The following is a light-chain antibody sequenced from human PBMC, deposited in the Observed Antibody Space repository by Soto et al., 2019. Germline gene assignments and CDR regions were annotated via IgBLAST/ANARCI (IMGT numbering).Light chain of an antibody. CDR2: ASS. CDR3: LHDYNYPPT. V-gene: IGKV1-6*01. Sequence: IQMTQSPSSVSASVGDRVTITCRASQDIEDDLGWYQQKPGKAPKLLICASSCLQSGVPSRCSGSGSGTDFSLSIRSLQPENSATYYCLHDYNYPPTFGQGTKIDI. CDR1: QDIEDD. J-gene: IGKJ1*01.